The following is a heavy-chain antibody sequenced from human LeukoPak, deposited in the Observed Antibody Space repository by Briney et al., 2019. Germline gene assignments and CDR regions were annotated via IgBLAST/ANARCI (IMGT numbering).Heavy chain of an antibody. CDR3: ARGSQTPDAGY. V-gene: IGHV4-39*07. CDR2: VHYSGGS. J-gene: IGHJ4*02. Sequence: PSETLSLTCTVSGGSISSSTYYWGWIRQSPGKGLEWIGSVHYSGGSYYSPSLKSRVTISLNTSKNQFSLKLNSVTAADTAVYYCARGSQTPDAGYWGPGTVVTVSS. CDR1: GGSISSSTYY. D-gene: IGHD3-10*01.